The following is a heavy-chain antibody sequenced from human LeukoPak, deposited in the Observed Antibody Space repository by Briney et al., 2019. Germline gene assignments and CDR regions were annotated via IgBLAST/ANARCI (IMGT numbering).Heavy chain of an antibody. CDR1: GFTFSSYA. CDR2: ISYDGSNK. D-gene: IGHD3-22*01. J-gene: IGHJ6*02. V-gene: IGHV3-30*04. CDR3: ARDRYYDSSGPQTGYYYGMDV. Sequence: GGSLRLSCAASGFTFSSYAMHWVRQAPGKGLEWVAVISYDGSNKYYADSVKGRFTICRDNSKNTLYLQMNSLRAEDTTVYHCARDRYYDSSGPQTGYYYGMDVWGQGTTVPVSS.